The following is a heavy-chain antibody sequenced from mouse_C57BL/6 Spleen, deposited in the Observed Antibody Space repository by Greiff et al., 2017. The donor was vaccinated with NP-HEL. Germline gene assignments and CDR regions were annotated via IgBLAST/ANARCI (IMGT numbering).Heavy chain of an antibody. J-gene: IGHJ3*01. D-gene: IGHD3-3*01. CDR2: ISYDGSN. CDR1: GYSITSGYY. V-gene: IGHV3-6*01. CDR3: ARDRGTFAY. Sequence: ESGPGLVKPSQSLSLTCSVTGYSITSGYYWNWIRQFPGNKLEWMGYISYDGSNNYNPSLKNRISITRDTSKNQFFLKLNSVTTEDTATYYCARDRGTFAYWGQGTLVTVSA.